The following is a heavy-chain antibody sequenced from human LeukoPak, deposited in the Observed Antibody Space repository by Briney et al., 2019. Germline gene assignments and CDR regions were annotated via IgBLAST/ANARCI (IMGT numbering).Heavy chain of an antibody. D-gene: IGHD3-22*01. J-gene: IGHJ4*02. CDR1: GYSFTSYL. CDR2: IYPGDSDT. CDR3: ARHSKEYDSSGYPEY. V-gene: IGHV5-51*01. Sequence: GESLKISCKGSGYSFTSYLIGWVRQIPQKGLEWMGIIYPGDSDTRYSPSFQGQFTISAHKSISTAYLQWSSLKASDIAMYYCARHSKEYDSSGYPEYWGQGTLVTVPS.